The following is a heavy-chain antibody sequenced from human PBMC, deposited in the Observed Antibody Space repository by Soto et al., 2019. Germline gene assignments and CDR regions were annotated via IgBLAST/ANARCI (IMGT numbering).Heavy chain of an antibody. J-gene: IGHJ3*02. CDR2: IYYSGST. Sequence: QVQLQESGPGLVKPSETLSLTCTVSGGSISSYYWSWIRQPPGKGLEWIGYIYYSGSTNYNPSLKSRVTISVDTSKNQFSLKLSSVTAADTAVYYCARVIFAGDFWSGYYYRGAFDIWGQGTMVTVSS. V-gene: IGHV4-59*01. D-gene: IGHD3-3*01. CDR3: ARVIFAGDFWSGYYYRGAFDI. CDR1: GGSISSYY.